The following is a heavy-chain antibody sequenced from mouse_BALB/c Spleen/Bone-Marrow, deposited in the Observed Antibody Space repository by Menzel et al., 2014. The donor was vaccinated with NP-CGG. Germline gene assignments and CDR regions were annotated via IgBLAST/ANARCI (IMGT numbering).Heavy chain of an antibody. Sequence: VQLQQSGAELVRPGPSVKVSCKASGYAFTNYLIEWVKQRPGQGLEWIGVINPGSGGTNYNEKFKGKATLTADKSSSTAYMQLSSLTSDDSAVYFCARELGRWYFDVWGAGTTVTVSS. J-gene: IGHJ1*01. V-gene: IGHV1-54*01. CDR2: INPGSGGT. D-gene: IGHD4-1*01. CDR1: GYAFTNYL. CDR3: ARELGRWYFDV.